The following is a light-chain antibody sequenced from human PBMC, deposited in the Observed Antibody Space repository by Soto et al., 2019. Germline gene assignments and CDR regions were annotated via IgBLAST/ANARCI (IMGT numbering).Light chain of an antibody. CDR2: WAS. J-gene: IGKJ1*01. CDR3: QQYYDTPWT. Sequence: DIAMTQSPDSLAVSLGERATINCKSSQSVLYSSNNKNHLAWYQQKPGQPPKLLIYWASTRESGVPDRFSGSGSGTDFTLTISSLQAEDVAVYYCQQYYDTPWTFGQGTNVEIK. V-gene: IGKV4-1*01. CDR1: QSVLYSSNNKNH.